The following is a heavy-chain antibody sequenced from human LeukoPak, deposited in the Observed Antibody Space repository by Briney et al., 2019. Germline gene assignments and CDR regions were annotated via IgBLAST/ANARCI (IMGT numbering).Heavy chain of an antibody. V-gene: IGHV1-69*04. CDR2: IIPILGIA. CDR3: ASGLQAYYYDSSGY. CDR1: GGTFSSYA. D-gene: IGHD3-22*01. J-gene: IGHJ4*02. Sequence: SVKVSCKASGGTFSSYAISWVRQAPGQGLEWMGRIIPILGIANYAQKFQGRVTITADKSTSTAYMELSSLRSEDAAVYYCASGLQAYYYDSSGYWGQGTLVTVSS.